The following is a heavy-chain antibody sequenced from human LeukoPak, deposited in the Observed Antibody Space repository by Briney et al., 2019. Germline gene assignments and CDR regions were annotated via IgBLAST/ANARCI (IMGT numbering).Heavy chain of an antibody. V-gene: IGHV1-8*01. CDR2: MNPNSGNT. Sequence: ASVKVSCKASGYTFTSYDINWVRQATGQGLGWMGWMNPNSGNTGYAQKFQGRVTMTRNTSISTAYMELSSLRSEDTAVYYCARGTQLWLINRELDYWGQGTLVTVSS. D-gene: IGHD5-18*01. J-gene: IGHJ4*02. CDR1: GYTFTSYD. CDR3: ARGTQLWLINRELDY.